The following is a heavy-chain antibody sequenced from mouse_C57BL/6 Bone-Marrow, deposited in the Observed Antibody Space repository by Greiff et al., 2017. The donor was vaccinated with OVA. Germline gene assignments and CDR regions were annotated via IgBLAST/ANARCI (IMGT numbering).Heavy chain of an antibody. CDR3: ARWGYAMDY. V-gene: IGHV1-69*01. J-gene: IGHJ4*01. CDR1: GYTFTSYW. Sequence: QVQLQQPGAELVMPGASVKLSCKASGYTFTSYWMHWVKQRPGQGLEWIGEIDPSDSYTNYNQKFQGKSTLTVDKSSSTAYMQRSSLTSEDSAVYYCARWGYAMDYWGQGTSVTVSS. CDR2: IDPSDSYT.